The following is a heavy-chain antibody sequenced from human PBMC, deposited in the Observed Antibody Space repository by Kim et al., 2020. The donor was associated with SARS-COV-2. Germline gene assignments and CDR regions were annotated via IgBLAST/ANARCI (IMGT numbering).Heavy chain of an antibody. CDR3: ASSVYYYDSSGYSETLDY. CDR2: INSDGSST. D-gene: IGHD3-22*01. V-gene: IGHV3-74*01. CDR1: GFTFSSYW. Sequence: GGSLRLSCAASGFTFSSYWMHWVRQAPGKGLVWVSRINSDGSSTSYADSVKGRFTISRDNAKNTLYLQMNSLRAEDTAVYYCASSVYYYDSSGYSETLDYWGQGTLVTVSS. J-gene: IGHJ4*02.